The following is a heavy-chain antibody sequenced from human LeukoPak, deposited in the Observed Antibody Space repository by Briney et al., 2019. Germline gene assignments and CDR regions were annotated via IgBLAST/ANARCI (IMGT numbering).Heavy chain of an antibody. CDR1: GYTFTSYG. CDR2: TSVYNGNT. V-gene: IGHV1-18*01. J-gene: IGHJ6*02. Sequence: ASGTVSCKASGYTFTSYGISWVRQAPGQGLEWVGWTSVYNGNTNYAQKLQGRVNMTTDTSTSTAYMELRSLRSDDTAVYYCARVQYFDWEDYYYGMDVWGQGTTVTVSS. CDR3: ARVQYFDWEDYYYGMDV. D-gene: IGHD3-9*01.